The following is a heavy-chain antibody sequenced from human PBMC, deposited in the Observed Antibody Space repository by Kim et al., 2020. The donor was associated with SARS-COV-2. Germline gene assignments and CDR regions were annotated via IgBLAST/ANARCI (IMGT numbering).Heavy chain of an antibody. J-gene: IGHJ4*02. CDR3: ARGRVVPAASLDY. V-gene: IGHV1-3*01. Sequence: YSQKFQGRVHNTRDTAASTAYMELSSLRSEDTAVYYCARGRVVPAASLDYWGQGTLVTVSS. D-gene: IGHD2-2*01.